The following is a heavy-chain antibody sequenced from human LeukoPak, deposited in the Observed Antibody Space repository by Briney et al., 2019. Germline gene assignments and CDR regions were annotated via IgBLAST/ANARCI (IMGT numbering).Heavy chain of an antibody. V-gene: IGHV3-11*04. J-gene: IGHJ4*02. Sequence: GGSLRLSCEASGFIFRNYYMNWIRHTPGKGLEWVSYISSSGSKIYYADSVKGRFTISRDNAKNSLYLQMNSLRAEDTAMYYCARDSVIYGYWGQGTLVTVSS. CDR1: GFIFRNYY. CDR2: ISSSGSKI. CDR3: ARDSVIYGY. D-gene: IGHD3/OR15-3a*01.